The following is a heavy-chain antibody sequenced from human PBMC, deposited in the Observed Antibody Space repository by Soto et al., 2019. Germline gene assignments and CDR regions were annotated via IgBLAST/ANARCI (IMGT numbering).Heavy chain of an antibody. CDR2: ISGSGGNT. CDR1: GFTFSSYA. D-gene: IGHD6-19*01. CDR3: AKSMGIAVAGTLIDY. V-gene: IGHV3-23*01. Sequence: GGSLRLSCAASGFTFSSYAMSWVRQAPGKGLEWVSTISGSGGNTYYADSVKGRFTISRDNSKNTLYLQMKSLRAEDTAVYYCAKSMGIAVAGTLIDYWGQGTLVTVSS. J-gene: IGHJ4*02.